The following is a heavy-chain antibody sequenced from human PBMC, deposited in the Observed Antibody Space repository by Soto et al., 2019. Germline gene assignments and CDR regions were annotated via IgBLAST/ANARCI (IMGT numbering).Heavy chain of an antibody. CDR1: GGSVSSGSYY. CDR2: IYYSGST. V-gene: IGHV4-61*01. D-gene: IGHD3-22*01. CDR3: ARDRSGYYHRELDY. Sequence: PSETLSLTCTVSGGSVSSGSYYWRWIRQPPGKGLEWIGYIYYSGSTNYNPSLKSRVTISVDTSKNQFSLKLSSVTAADTAVYYCARDRSGYYHRELDYWGQGTLVTVSS. J-gene: IGHJ4*02.